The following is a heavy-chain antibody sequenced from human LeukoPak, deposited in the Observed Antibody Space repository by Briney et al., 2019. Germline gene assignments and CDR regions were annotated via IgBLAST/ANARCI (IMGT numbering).Heavy chain of an antibody. Sequence: SDTLSLTCTVSGGSISNYHWSWIRQPAGKGLAWIGQIHTSGSTNYNPPLKSRVTMSIDTTEDQVSLTIRSVTAADTAFYYCARRDISSGWSFDYWGQGTLVTVSS. V-gene: IGHV4-4*07. D-gene: IGHD6-19*01. CDR3: ARRDISSGWSFDY. CDR2: IHTSGST. J-gene: IGHJ4*02. CDR1: GGSISNYH.